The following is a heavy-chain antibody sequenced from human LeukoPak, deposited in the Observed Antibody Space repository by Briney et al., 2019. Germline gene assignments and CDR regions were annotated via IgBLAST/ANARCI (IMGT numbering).Heavy chain of an antibody. CDR2: IYYSGST. CDR1: GGSISSYY. Sequence: KSSETLSLTCTVSGGSISSYYWSWIRQPPGKGLEWIGYIYYSGSTNYNPSLKSRVTISVDTSKNQFSLKLSSVTAADTAVNYCASIDYDSSGYYFDYWGQGTLVTVSS. J-gene: IGHJ4*02. D-gene: IGHD3-22*01. V-gene: IGHV4-59*01. CDR3: ASIDYDSSGYYFDY.